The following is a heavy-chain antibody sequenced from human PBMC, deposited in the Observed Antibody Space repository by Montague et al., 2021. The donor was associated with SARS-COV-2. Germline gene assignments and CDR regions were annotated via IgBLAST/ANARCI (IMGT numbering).Heavy chain of an antibody. Sequence: SETLSLTCTVSGGSISSSSYYWGWIRQPPGKGLEWIRSIYYSGSTYYNPSLKSRVTIFVDTSKNQFSLKLSSVTAADTAVYYCASPTYYYDSSGSDAFDIWGQGTTVTVSS. CDR3: ASPTYYYDSSGSDAFDI. CDR1: GGSISSSSYY. J-gene: IGHJ3*02. V-gene: IGHV4-39*01. CDR2: IYYSGST. D-gene: IGHD3-22*01.